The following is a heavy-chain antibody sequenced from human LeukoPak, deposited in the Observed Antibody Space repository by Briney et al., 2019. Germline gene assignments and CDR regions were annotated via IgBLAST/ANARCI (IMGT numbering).Heavy chain of an antibody. V-gene: IGHV1-18*01. CDR3: AAKRVAALALDY. CDR1: GYTFTSYD. D-gene: IGHD6-13*01. Sequence: ASVKVSCKASGYTFTSYDINWVRQAPGQGLEWMGWISGYNGDTNSPQKFQGRVTMTTDTSTSIAYMELRSLTSDDTAVYYCAAKRVAALALDYWGQGTLVTVSS. CDR2: ISGYNGDT. J-gene: IGHJ4*02.